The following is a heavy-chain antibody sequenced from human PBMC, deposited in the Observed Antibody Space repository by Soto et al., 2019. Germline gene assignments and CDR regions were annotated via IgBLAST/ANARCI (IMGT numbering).Heavy chain of an antibody. J-gene: IGHJ4*02. D-gene: IGHD4-17*01. V-gene: IGHV1-69*08. Sequence: QVQLVQSGAEVKKPGSSVKISCKASGGTFRSYTINWVRQAPGQGLAWMGRIIPILDIANYAQKFQGRVTITAGNSTSTGYMELSSLRSEDTAMYYCAREILGGDYNPFDYWGQGTLVTVSS. CDR1: GGTFRSYT. CDR3: AREILGGDYNPFDY. CDR2: IIPILDIA.